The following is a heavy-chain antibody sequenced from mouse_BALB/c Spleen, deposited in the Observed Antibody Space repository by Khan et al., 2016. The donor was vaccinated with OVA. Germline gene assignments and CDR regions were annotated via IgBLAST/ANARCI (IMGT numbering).Heavy chain of an antibody. D-gene: IGHD2-10*01. Sequence: QIQLVQSGPELKKPGETVKISCKASGYTFTDYSMHWVKQAPGKGLKWMGWINTETGEPTYADDFKGRFAFSLETSASSAFLQLTNLKNEDTATYFCAPYYGNYGGFGYWGHGTLVTVSA. V-gene: IGHV9-2-1*01. J-gene: IGHJ3*02. CDR1: GYTFTDYS. CDR3: APYYGNYGGFGY. CDR2: INTETGEP.